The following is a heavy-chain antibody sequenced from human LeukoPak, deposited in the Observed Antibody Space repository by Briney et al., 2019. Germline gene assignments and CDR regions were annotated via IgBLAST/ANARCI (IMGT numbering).Heavy chain of an antibody. Sequence: ASVKVSCKASGYTFASYGVTWVRQAPGQSLGWMGWISAYNGNTNYARKFQGRVTMTTDTSTSTAYMELRSLRSDDTAVYYCARQVDSTMALPDYWGQGTLVTVSS. J-gene: IGHJ4*02. CDR3: ARQVDSTMALPDY. D-gene: IGHD3-10*01. CDR1: GYTFASYG. CDR2: ISAYNGNT. V-gene: IGHV1-18*01.